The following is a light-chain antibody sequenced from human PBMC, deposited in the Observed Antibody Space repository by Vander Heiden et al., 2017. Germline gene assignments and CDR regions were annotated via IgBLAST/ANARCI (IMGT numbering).Light chain of an antibody. V-gene: IGKV1-39*01. Sequence: DIEVTHSPSSLSASVGDRLTITCRASQTISTLLNWYQQKPGKAPKLLIYAASSLESGIPSRFSGSRSETDFTLTITSLQPDDFATYYCQQCYSSPHTFGQGTKVEIK. J-gene: IGKJ1*01. CDR2: AAS. CDR1: QTISTL. CDR3: QQCYSSPHT.